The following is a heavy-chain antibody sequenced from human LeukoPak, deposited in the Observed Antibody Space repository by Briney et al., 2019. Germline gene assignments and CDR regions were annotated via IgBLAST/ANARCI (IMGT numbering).Heavy chain of an antibody. CDR2: IYYSGST. D-gene: IGHD1-7*01. J-gene: IGHJ4*02. Sequence: SETLSLTCTVSGGSISRYYWSWIRQPPGKGLEWIGYIYYSGSTKYNPSLKSRVTISVDASKTQFSLKLNSVTAADTAVYYRARGSRELYYFDYWGQGTLVTVSS. CDR3: ARGSRELYYFDY. CDR1: GGSISRYY. V-gene: IGHV4-59*01.